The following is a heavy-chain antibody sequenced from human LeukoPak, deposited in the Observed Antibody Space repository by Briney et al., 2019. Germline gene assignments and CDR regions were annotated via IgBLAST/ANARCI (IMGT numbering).Heavy chain of an antibody. D-gene: IGHD6-13*01. CDR2: ISDSGGNT. Sequence: GGSLTLSRAACGFTFSTYAMSWVRQAPGKGREWVSTISDSGGNTYYPDSVKGRFTISRDNSKNTLFLQMNSLGAQDTAVYYCARDPGSSWYDNWFDPWGQGTLVTASS. CDR1: GFTFSTYA. J-gene: IGHJ5*02. CDR3: ARDPGSSWYDNWFDP. V-gene: IGHV3-23*01.